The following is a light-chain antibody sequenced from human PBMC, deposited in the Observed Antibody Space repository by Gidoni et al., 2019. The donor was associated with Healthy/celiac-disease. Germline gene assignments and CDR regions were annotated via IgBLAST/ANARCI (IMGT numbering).Light chain of an antibody. V-gene: IGKV1-33*01. CDR2: DAS. CDR3: QQYDNLPLA. Sequence: DIQMTQAPSSLSASVGDRVTITCTASQDISNFLNWYQQKPGKATKLLIYDASNLETGVPSRFSGSGSGTDFTFTISSLQPEDIATYYCQQYDNLPLAFGQGTKLEIK. J-gene: IGKJ2*01. CDR1: QDISNF.